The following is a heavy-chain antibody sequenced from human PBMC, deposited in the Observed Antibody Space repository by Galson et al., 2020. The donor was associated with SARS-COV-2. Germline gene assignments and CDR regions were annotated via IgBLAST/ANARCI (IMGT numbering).Heavy chain of an antibody. J-gene: IGHJ3*02. Sequence: GESLKISCAASGFTFSSYSMNWVRQAPGKGLEWVSSISSSSSYIYYADSVKGRFTISRDNAKNSLYLQMNSLRAEDTAVYYCARDRIFDAFDIWGQGTMVTVSS. V-gene: IGHV3-21*01. CDR2: ISSSSSYI. D-gene: IGHD2-15*01. CDR1: GFTFSSYS. CDR3: ARDRIFDAFDI.